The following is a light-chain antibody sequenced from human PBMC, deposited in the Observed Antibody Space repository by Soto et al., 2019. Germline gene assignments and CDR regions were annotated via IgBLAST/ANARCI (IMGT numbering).Light chain of an antibody. Sequence: EIVMTQSPATLSVSPGERATLSCRASQSVSSNLAWYQQKPGQAPRLLIYGASTRVTAIPARFSGSGSGTEFTLTLSSLQSEDFAVYYCHQYHNWPPWTFGQGTKVEIK. V-gene: IGKV3-15*01. CDR1: QSVSSN. J-gene: IGKJ1*01. CDR2: GAS. CDR3: HQYHNWPPWT.